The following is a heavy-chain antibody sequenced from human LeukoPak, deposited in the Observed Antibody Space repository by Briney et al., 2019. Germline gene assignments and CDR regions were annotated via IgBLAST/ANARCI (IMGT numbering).Heavy chain of an antibody. Sequence: PSETLSLTCTVSGGSISSYYWSGIRQPAGKGLEWIGRIYTSGSTNYNPSLKSRVTMSVDTSKNQFSPKLSSVTAADTAVYYCARDGGGYDRGYYFDYWGQGTLVTVSS. CDR3: ARDGGGYDRGYYFDY. CDR1: GGSISSYY. J-gene: IGHJ4*02. D-gene: IGHD5-12*01. V-gene: IGHV4-4*07. CDR2: IYTSGST.